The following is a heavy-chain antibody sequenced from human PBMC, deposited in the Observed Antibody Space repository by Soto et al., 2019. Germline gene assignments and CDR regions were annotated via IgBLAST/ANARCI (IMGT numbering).Heavy chain of an antibody. Sequence: SETLSLTCTVSGGSISSYYWSWIRQPPGKGLEWIGYIYYSGSTNYNPSLKSRVTISVDTSKNQFSLKLSSVTAADTAVYYCARDARDLRITMVRGAPNYYGMDVWGQGTTVTVSS. CDR1: GGSISSYY. V-gene: IGHV4-59*01. J-gene: IGHJ6*02. CDR2: IYYSGST. CDR3: ARDARDLRITMVRGAPNYYGMDV. D-gene: IGHD3-10*01.